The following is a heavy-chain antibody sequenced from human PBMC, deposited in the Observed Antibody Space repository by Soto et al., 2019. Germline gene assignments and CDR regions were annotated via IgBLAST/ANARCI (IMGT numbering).Heavy chain of an antibody. D-gene: IGHD3-16*01. V-gene: IGHV3-21*01. CDR1: GFTFSSYS. CDR3: ARDSGTWGDYYYSYGMDV. J-gene: IGHJ6*02. CDR2: ISSSSSYI. Sequence: AGRSLRLCCAASGFTFSSYSMNWVRQAPGKGLEWVSSISSSSSYIYYADSVKGRFTISRDNAKNSLYLQMNSLRAEDTAVYYCARDSGTWGDYYYSYGMDVWGQGPTVTVSS.